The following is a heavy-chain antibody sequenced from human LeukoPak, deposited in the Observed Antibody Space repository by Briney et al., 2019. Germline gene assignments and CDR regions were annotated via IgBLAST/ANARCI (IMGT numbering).Heavy chain of an antibody. CDR1: GGSIASYY. D-gene: IGHD3-10*01. Sequence: KASETLSLTCTLSGGSIASYYWSWIRQPPGKGLEWIGYIYNSVTTNYNPSLKSRVTISVDTSKNQFSLNLRSVTAADTAVYYCARQLAYYYRSGGFDPWGQGALVTVSS. CDR2: IYNSVTT. CDR3: ARQLAYYYRSGGFDP. J-gene: IGHJ5*02. V-gene: IGHV4-59*08.